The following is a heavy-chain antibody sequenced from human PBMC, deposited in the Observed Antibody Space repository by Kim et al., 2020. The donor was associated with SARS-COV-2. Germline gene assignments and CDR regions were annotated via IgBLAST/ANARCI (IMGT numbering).Heavy chain of an antibody. CDR3: ARPFSSIASQWLVWGYYFDY. D-gene: IGHD6-19*01. V-gene: IGHV1-46*01. J-gene: IGHJ4*02. CDR1: GYTFTSYY. Sequence: ASVKVSCKASGYTFTSYYMHWVRQAPGQGLEWMGIINPSGGSTSYAQKFQGRVTMTRDTSTSTVYMELSSLRSEDTAVYYCARPFSSIASQWLVWGYYFDYWGQGTLVTVSS. CDR2: INPSGGST.